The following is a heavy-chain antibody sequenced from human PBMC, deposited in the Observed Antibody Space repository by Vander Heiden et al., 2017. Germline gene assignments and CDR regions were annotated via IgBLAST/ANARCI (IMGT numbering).Heavy chain of an antibody. V-gene: IGHV1-8*01. CDR3: ARGRRYCSSTSCYNKYGMDV. CDR2: MNPNSGNT. Sequence: QVQLVQSGAEVKKPGASVKVSCKASGYPFTSYDINWVRQATGQGLEWMGWMNPNSGNTGYAQKFQGRVTMTRNTSISTAYMELSSLRSEDTAVYYCARGRRYCSSTSCYNKYGMDVWGQGTTVTVSS. CDR1: GYPFTSYD. J-gene: IGHJ6*02. D-gene: IGHD2-2*02.